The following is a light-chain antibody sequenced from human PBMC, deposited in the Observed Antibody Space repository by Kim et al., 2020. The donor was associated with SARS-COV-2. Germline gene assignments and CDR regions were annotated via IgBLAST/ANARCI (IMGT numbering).Light chain of an antibody. Sequence: PGRTATPTCGSSTGTVTSGHWPYWLQQKPGHAPRTLIYDTRSTHSWTPARFSGSLLGDKAALSLSGALPEDEADYYCLLSYGNIRIFGGGTQLTVL. CDR3: LLSYGNIRI. CDR1: TGTVTSGHW. CDR2: DTR. J-gene: IGLJ2*01. V-gene: IGLV7-46*01.